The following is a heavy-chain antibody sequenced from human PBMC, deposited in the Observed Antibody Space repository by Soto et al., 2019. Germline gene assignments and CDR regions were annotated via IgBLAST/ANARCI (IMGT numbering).Heavy chain of an antibody. D-gene: IGHD3-22*01. Sequence: QVQLQESGPGLVKPSETLSLTCTGSGGSISSYYWSWIRQPPGKGLEWIGYIYYSGGTNYNPSLKSRVTMSVATSKSQFSLKLSSVTAADTAVYYCARRGGDSSGYYIYFDYWGQGTLVTVSS. CDR3: ARRGGDSSGYYIYFDY. J-gene: IGHJ4*02. CDR2: IYYSGGT. V-gene: IGHV4-59*01. CDR1: GGSISSYY.